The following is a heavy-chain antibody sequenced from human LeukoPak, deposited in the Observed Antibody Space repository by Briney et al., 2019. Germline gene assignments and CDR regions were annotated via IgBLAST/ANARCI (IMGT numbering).Heavy chain of an antibody. CDR2: IYYSGST. D-gene: IGHD3-16*01. J-gene: IGHJ4*02. CDR3: ARRGD. V-gene: IGHV4-39*01. Sequence: SEHLSLTCTVSGGSISSSSYYWGWIRQPPGKGLEWIGSIYYSGSTYYNPSLKSRVTISVDTSKNQFSLKLSSVTAADTAVYYCARRGDWGQGTLVTVSS. CDR1: GGSISSSSYY.